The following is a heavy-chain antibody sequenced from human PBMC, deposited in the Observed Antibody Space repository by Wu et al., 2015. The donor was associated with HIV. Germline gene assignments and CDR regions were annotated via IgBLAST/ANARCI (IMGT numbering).Heavy chain of an antibody. CDR3: ARDRGRDWFDP. J-gene: IGHJ5*02. V-gene: IGHV1-18*01. Sequence: QVQLVQSGPEVKKPGASVKVSCKTSPYSFTNYGIAWVRQAPGQGLEWMGWISALTGNTNSAQKFQGRVTLTKDTSTTTAYMELRSLRSDDTAVYYCARDRGRDWFDPWGQGTLVTVSS. D-gene: IGHD1-26*01. CDR2: ISALTGNT. CDR1: PYSFTNYG.